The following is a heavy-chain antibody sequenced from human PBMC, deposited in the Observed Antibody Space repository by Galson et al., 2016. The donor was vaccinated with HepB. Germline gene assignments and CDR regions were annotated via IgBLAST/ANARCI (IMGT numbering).Heavy chain of an antibody. V-gene: IGHV3-48*03. D-gene: IGHD2-15*01. J-gene: IGHJ3*01. CDR1: GFTFSNYE. CDR3: ARDGGSDCSGSNCDQPSDAFDL. CDR2: ITNDGYGI. Sequence: SLRLSCAASGFTFSNYELNWVRQAPGKGLEWVSYITNDGYGISYADSVKGRFTSSRDNAKNTFYLQMSSLRAEDTAVYYCARDGGSDCSGSNCDQPSDAFDLWGQGILVTVSS.